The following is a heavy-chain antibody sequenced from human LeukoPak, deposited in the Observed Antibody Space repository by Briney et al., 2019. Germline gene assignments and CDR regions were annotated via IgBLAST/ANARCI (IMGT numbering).Heavy chain of an antibody. CDR3: ARGDYGGEVDH. CDR2: IYHTGTT. V-gene: IGHV4-30-2*01. CDR1: GASITPDGYS. Sequence: SQTLSLTCTVSGASITPDGYSWSWIRKPPGKALEWIGYIYHTGTTKYNPSLNSRITISIDMANSESSLKLTSVTAADTAVYYCARGDYGGEVDHWGQGTLVIVSS. D-gene: IGHD4-23*01. J-gene: IGHJ4*02.